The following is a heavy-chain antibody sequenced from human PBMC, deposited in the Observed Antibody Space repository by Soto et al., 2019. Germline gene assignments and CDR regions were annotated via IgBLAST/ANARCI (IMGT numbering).Heavy chain of an antibody. CDR3: AREQWLDY. J-gene: IGHJ4*02. CDR1: GFTFSNYY. D-gene: IGHD6-19*01. CDR2: IKQDGSEK. V-gene: IGHV3-7*04. Sequence: GGSLRLSCAASGFTFSNYYMTWVRQAPGKGLEWVANIKQDGSEKYYVDSVRGRFTISRDNAKNSLYLQMNSLRAEDTAVYYCAREQWLDYWGQGTLVTVSS.